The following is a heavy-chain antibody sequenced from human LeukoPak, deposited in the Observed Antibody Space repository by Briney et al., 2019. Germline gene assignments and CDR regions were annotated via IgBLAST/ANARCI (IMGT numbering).Heavy chain of an antibody. CDR1: GFTFSSYA. CDR3: AKKVEAAYYLAAIRKYDMDV. CDR2: IGSTSGGGT. Sequence: GGSLRLSCAASGFTFSSYAMSWVRQAPGKGLEWVSVIGSTSGGGTYYADSVKGRFTISRDNSKNTLYLQMNSLRDEDTAVYYCAKKVEAAYYLAAIRKYDMDVWGQGTTVTVSS. J-gene: IGHJ6*02. D-gene: IGHD3-9*01. V-gene: IGHV3-23*01.